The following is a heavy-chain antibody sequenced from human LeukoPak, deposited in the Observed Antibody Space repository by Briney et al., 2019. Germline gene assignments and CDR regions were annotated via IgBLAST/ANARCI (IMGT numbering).Heavy chain of an antibody. V-gene: IGHV3-33*01. CDR2: IWTDGSKK. CDR3: ARVAKERVGGVYYFDY. CDR1: GFIFSRNG. D-gene: IGHD1-1*01. J-gene: IGHJ4*02. Sequence: GRSLRLSCEASGFIFSRNGMHWVRQAPGKGLEWVAVIWTDGSKKYYADSVKGRFTISRDNSKDTLYLEMNSLRGEDTAVYYCARVAKERVGGVYYFDYWGQGTLVTVSS.